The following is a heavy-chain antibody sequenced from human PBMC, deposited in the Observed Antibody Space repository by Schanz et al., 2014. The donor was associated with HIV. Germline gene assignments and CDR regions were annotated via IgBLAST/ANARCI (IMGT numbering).Heavy chain of an antibody. CDR1: GYSFTSSF. V-gene: IGHV1-46*01. CDR3: ARERMATGGFDV. D-gene: IGHD2-15*01. J-gene: IGHJ6*02. CDR2: INTSGGGT. Sequence: QVLLVQSGAEVKKPGASVRVSCKASGYSFTSSFIHWVRQAPGQGLEWMAVINTSGGGTSDALQGRVAVTRDTSTSTVYMDLRNLRFEDSAVYYCARERMATGGFDVWGQGTTVTVSS.